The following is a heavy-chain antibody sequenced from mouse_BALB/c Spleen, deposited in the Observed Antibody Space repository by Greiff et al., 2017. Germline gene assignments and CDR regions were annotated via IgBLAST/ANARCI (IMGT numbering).Heavy chain of an antibody. CDR3: ATIYDYDGAMDY. J-gene: IGHJ4*01. Sequence: SQSLSLTCSVTGYSITSGYYWNWIRQFPGNKLEWMGYISYDGSNNYNPSLKNRISITRDTSKNQFFLKLNSVTTEDTATYYCATIYDYDGAMDYRGQGTSGTGPS. D-gene: IGHD2-4*01. V-gene: IGHV3-6*02. CDR1: GYSITSGYY. CDR2: ISYDGSN.